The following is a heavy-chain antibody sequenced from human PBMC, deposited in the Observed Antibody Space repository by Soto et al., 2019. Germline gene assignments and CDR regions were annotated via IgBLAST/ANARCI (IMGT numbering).Heavy chain of an antibody. J-gene: IGHJ6*02. CDR3: ARSYSITMVRGVTARPWYYYGMDV. Sequence: PSETLSLTCTVSGGSISSSSYCWGWIRQPPGKGLEWVGSIYYSGSTYYNPSLKSRVTISVDTSKNQFSLKLSSVTAADTAVYYCARSYSITMVRGVTARPWYYYGMDVWGPGTTVTVSS. D-gene: IGHD3-10*01. V-gene: IGHV4-39*01. CDR2: IYYSGST. CDR1: GGSISSSSYC.